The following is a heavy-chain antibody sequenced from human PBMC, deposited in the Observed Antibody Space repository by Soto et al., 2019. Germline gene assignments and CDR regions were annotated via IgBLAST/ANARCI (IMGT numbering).Heavy chain of an antibody. CDR1: GGSISSYG. CDR3: ARAPRGNYGYPSYFDY. V-gene: IGHV4-59*01. CDR2: IYYSGST. J-gene: IGHJ4*02. D-gene: IGHD3-10*01. Sequence: SETLSLTCTVSGGSISSYGWSWIRKPPGKGLEWIGYIYYSGSTNYNPSLKSRVTISVDTSKNQFSLKLSSVTAADTAVYYCARAPRGNYGYPSYFDYWGQGTLVTVSS.